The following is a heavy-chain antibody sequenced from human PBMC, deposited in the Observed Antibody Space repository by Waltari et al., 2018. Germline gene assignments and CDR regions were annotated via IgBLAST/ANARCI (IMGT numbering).Heavy chain of an antibody. V-gene: IGHV4-59*01. CDR2: IRYSGST. J-gene: IGHJ4*02. D-gene: IGHD6-6*01. CDR3: ARIDTTSSDISPLDH. Sequence: QVQLQESGPGLVKPSETLSLTCSVSGASIFNYYWNWIRQPPGKGLEWSGYIRYSGSTPPNPCLKGRGTGSFDTAKGRFSLQLRSVTAADTAGYYCARIDTTSSDISPLDHWGQGTLVTVSS. CDR1: GASIFNYY.